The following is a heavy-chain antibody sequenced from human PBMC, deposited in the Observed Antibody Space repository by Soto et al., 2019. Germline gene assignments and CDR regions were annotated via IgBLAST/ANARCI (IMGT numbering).Heavy chain of an antibody. CDR1: GGSFSGYY. J-gene: IGHJ6*03. D-gene: IGHD4-4*01. V-gene: IGHV4-34*01. CDR2: INHSGST. CDR3: ARGYSNYFYYYYYYMDV. Sequence: PSETLSLTCAVYGGSFSGYYWSWIRQPPGKGLEWIGEINHSGSTNYNPSLKSRVTISVDTSKNQFSLKLSSATAADTAVYYCARGYSNYFYYYYYYMDVWGKGTTVTVSS.